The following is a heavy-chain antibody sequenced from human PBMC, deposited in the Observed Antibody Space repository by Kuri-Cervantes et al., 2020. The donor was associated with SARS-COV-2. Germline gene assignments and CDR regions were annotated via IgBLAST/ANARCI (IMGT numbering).Heavy chain of an antibody. CDR3: ARNDFWSGYYFDY. Sequence: GGSLRLSCTASGFIFSDYYMTWIRQAPGKGLEWVSNIGPSGTTKYYADSVKGRFTISRDNAKNSLYLQMSSLRAEDTAVYYCARNDFWSGYYFDYWGQGTLVTVSS. D-gene: IGHD3-3*01. CDR1: GFIFSDYY. J-gene: IGHJ4*02. V-gene: IGHV3-11*04. CDR2: IGPSGTTK.